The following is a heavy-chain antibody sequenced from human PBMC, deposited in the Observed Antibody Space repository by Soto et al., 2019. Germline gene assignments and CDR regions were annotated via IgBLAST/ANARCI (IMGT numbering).Heavy chain of an antibody. CDR1: GFTLSSYD. CDR2: IGSGGDT. J-gene: IGHJ6*02. Sequence: EVQLVESGGGLVQPGGSLRLSCAASGFTLSSYDIHWVRQATGDGLAWVSGIGSGGDTHYADSVKGRFIISREDGKNSLYLQMNKLRVGDTAVYYCTRKTPPTGMEVWGQGATVTVSS. D-gene: IGHD3-9*01. V-gene: IGHV3-13*01. CDR3: TRKTPPTGMEV.